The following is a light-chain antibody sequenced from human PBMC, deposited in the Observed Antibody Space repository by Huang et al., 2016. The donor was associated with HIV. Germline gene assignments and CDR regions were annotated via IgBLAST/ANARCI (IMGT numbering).Light chain of an antibody. Sequence: EIVLTQSPAPLSLSPGERATLSCRASQHISGYLAWYQQKPGQAPRLLIYDASIRATGIPVRFSGSGSGTDFTFSISSLEPEDFAFYYCQQRAGWPLTFGGGTKVEIK. CDR2: DAS. CDR3: QQRAGWPLT. CDR1: QHISGY. J-gene: IGKJ4*01. V-gene: IGKV3-11*01.